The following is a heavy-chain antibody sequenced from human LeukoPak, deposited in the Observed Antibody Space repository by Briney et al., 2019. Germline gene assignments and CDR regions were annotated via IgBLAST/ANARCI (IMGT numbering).Heavy chain of an antibody. J-gene: IGHJ4*02. CDR2: ISYSGTT. Sequence: SETLSLTCAVYGGSFSGYYWSWIRQPPGKGLGGIGSISYSGTTYYNPSLKSRVTISVDTSKNQFSLKLNSVTAADTAVYYCARDPDFWSGYYNFDYWGQGTLVTVSS. CDR1: GGSFSGYY. CDR3: ARDPDFWSGYYNFDY. V-gene: IGHV4-34*01. D-gene: IGHD3-3*01.